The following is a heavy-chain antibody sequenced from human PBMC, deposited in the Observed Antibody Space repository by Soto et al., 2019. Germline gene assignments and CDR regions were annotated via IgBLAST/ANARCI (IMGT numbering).Heavy chain of an antibody. CDR1: GFTFSSYW. D-gene: IGHD3-16*01. J-gene: IGHJ4*02. CDR3: GRGGLGELF. V-gene: IGHV3-74*01. Sequence: EVQLVESGGGLVQPGGSLRLSCAASGFTFSSYWMHWVRQAPGKGLVWVSRINSDGSSTSYADSVKGRFTISRDNAKKTLCLQMDGLGGGDTAGDYCGRGGLGELFWGQGTLVTVSS. CDR2: INSDGSST.